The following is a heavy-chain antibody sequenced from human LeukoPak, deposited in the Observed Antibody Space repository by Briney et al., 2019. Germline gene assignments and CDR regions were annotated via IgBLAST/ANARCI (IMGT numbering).Heavy chain of an antibody. CDR2: INPNSGGT. J-gene: IGHJ4*02. D-gene: IGHD2-2*01. V-gene: IGHV1-2*02. CDR3: ARKSAVRSTSEFDF. Sequence: ASLKVSCKASGYTFTGYYINWVRQAPGQGLEWIGWINPNSGGTNYPQKFQGRVTMTSDTSISTAYMELTSLRSDDSAVYYCARKSAVRSTSEFDFWGQGTLVTVFS. CDR1: GYTFTGYY.